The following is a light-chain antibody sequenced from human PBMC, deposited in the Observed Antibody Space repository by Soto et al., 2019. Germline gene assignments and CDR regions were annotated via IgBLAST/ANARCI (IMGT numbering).Light chain of an antibody. CDR2: AAS. V-gene: IGKV1-6*01. Sequence: AIQVTQSPSSMSSSVGSRLPRTCLTIQGIRSALGWYQQKPGKAPKLLIYAASTLQSGVPSRFSGSGSGRDFTLTISSLQPEDFATYYCLQDYSYFWTFGQGTKLDIK. CDR3: LQDYSYFWT. CDR1: QGIRSA. J-gene: IGKJ1*01.